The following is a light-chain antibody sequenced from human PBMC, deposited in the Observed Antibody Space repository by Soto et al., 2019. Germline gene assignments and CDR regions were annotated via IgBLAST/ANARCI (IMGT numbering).Light chain of an antibody. V-gene: IGKV3-15*01. CDR2: DAS. CDR1: QSAISN. CDR3: QQRNIWPPVT. Sequence: EIVMTQSPATLSVSPGERVTLSCRASQSAISNLAWYQQKPGQTPRLLIYDASTRATDIPARFSGSGSGTDFTLTISSLLSEDSAVYYCQQRNIWPPVTFGQGTRLEIK. J-gene: IGKJ5*01.